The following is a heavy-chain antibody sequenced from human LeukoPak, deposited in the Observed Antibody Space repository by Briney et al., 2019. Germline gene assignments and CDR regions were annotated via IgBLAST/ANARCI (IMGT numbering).Heavy chain of an antibody. J-gene: IGHJ4*02. CDR1: GYTFNTYG. CDR3: ARWGTVTSFFDY. Sequence: GASVKVSCKASGYTFNTYGISGVGQAPGQGLEWMGCISGHSGKRTFAQNFQDRLSMTTHAPTTTAYMELSSLTSDDTAVYYCARWGTVTSFFDYWGQGIPVTVSS. CDR2: ISGHSGKR. D-gene: IGHD4-17*01. V-gene: IGHV1-18*01.